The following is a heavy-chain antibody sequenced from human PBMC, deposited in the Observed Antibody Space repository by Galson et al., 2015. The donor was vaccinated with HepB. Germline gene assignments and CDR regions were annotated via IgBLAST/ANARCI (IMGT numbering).Heavy chain of an antibody. Sequence: SLRLSCAASEFPFSRYWMHWVRQAPGKGLVWVSRISNDGISTTYADSVKGRFTISRDNAKSTLYLQMNSLRTEDTAVYYCARAFRGVLPYYGMDVRGQGATVTVSS. CDR1: EFPFSRYW. CDR2: ISNDGIST. J-gene: IGHJ6*02. D-gene: IGHD3-10*01. V-gene: IGHV3-74*01. CDR3: ARAFRGVLPYYGMDV.